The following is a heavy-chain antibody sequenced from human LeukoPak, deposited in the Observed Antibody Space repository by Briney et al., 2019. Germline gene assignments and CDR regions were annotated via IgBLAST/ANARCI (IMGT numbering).Heavy chain of an antibody. Sequence: ASMKLSCKTSGFTFTGHYMHWLRQAPGQGLEWMGWINANTGVTHYAVKFQGRVTITRDTSISTVYMDLSSLQSDDTAVYYCARVDSRSNACDYWGQGTLVTVSS. D-gene: IGHD6-13*01. CDR1: GFTFTGHY. V-gene: IGHV1-2*02. CDR3: ARVDSRSNACDY. J-gene: IGHJ4*02. CDR2: INANTGVT.